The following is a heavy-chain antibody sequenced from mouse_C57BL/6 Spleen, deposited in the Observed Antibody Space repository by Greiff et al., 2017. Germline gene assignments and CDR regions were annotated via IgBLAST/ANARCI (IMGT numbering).Heavy chain of an antibody. J-gene: IGHJ3*01. D-gene: IGHD2-1*01. V-gene: IGHV1-59*01. CDR1: GYTFTSYW. CDR2: IDPSDSYT. Sequence: QVQLQQPGAELVRPGTSVKLSCKASGYTFTSYWMHWVKQRPGQGLEWIGVIDPSDSYTNYNQKFKGKATLTVDTSSSTAYMQLSSLASEDSAVYYCARYYGNSFAYWGQGTLVTVSA. CDR3: ARYYGNSFAY.